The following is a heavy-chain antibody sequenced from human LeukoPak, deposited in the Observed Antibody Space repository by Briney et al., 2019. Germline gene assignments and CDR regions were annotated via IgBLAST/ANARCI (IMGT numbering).Heavy chain of an antibody. J-gene: IGHJ3*02. D-gene: IGHD3-10*01. V-gene: IGHV7-4-1*02. Sequence: ASVKVSCKASGYTFTSYAMNWVRQAPGQGLEWMGWINTNAGNPTYAQGFTGRFVFSLDTSVSTAYLQISSLKAEDTAVYYCARVAVVSGIDAFDIWGQGTMVTVSS. CDR2: INTNAGNP. CDR1: GYTFTSYA. CDR3: ARVAVVSGIDAFDI.